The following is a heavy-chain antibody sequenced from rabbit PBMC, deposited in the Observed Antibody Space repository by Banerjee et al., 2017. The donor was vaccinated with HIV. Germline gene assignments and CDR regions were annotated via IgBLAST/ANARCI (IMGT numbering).Heavy chain of an antibody. CDR3: ARDRYASSSFYYPYGMDL. D-gene: IGHD1-1*01. Sequence: QSLEESGGDLVKPGASLTLTCTASGFSLSSSYNMCWVRQAPGKGLEWIGCINTGSGSTWYASWAKGRFTISKTSSTTVTLQMTSLTAADTATYFCARDRYASSSFYYPYGMDLWGQGTLVTVS. CDR1: GFSLSSSYN. CDR2: INTGSGST. J-gene: IGHJ3*01. V-gene: IGHV1S40*01.